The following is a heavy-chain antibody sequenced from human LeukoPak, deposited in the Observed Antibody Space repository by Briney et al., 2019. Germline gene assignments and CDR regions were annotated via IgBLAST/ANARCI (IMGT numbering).Heavy chain of an antibody. CDR2: IYYSGST. D-gene: IGHD1-20*01. J-gene: IGHJ5*02. V-gene: IGHV4-61*01. CDR1: GGSISSGSYY. CDR3: ARDGITGPRFYNWFDP. Sequence: PSQTLSLTCTVSGGSISSGSYYWSWIRQPPGKGLEWIGYIYYSGSTNYNPSLKSRVTISVDTSKNQFSLKLSSVTAADTAVYYCARDGITGPRFYNWFDPWGQGTLVTVSS.